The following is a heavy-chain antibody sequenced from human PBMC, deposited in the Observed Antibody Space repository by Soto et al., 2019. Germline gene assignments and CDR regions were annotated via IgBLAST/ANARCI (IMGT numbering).Heavy chain of an antibody. CDR2: IWYDGSNK. Sequence: GGSLRLSCAASGFTFSSYGMHWVRQAPGKGLEWVAVIWYDGSNKYYADSVKGRFTISRDNSKNTLYLQMNSLRAEDTAVYYGARDGHYDSNYFDYWGQGTLVTVSS. J-gene: IGHJ4*02. V-gene: IGHV3-33*01. CDR1: GFTFSSYG. D-gene: IGHD3-22*01. CDR3: ARDGHYDSNYFDY.